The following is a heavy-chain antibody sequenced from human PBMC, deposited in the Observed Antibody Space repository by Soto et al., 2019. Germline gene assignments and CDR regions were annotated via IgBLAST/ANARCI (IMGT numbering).Heavy chain of an antibody. D-gene: IGHD6-13*01. CDR3: AREMWAADGSINWFDP. CDR2: TYYRSKWDN. CDR1: GDSVSSNSAA. Sequence: SETLSLTCAISGDSVSSNSAAWSWIRQSPSRGLEWLGRTYYRSKWDNDYAVSVKSRITINPDTSKNQFFLQLNSVTPEDTAVYYCAREMWAADGSINWFDPWGQGTLVTVSS. J-gene: IGHJ5*01. V-gene: IGHV6-1*01.